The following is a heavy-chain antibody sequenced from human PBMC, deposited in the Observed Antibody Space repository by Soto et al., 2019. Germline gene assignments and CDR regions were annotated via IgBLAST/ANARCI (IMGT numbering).Heavy chain of an antibody. V-gene: IGHV1-18*01. D-gene: IGHD3-22*01. CDR1: GYTFTSYG. CDR2: ISAYNGNT. J-gene: IGHJ4*02. Sequence: QVQLVQSGAEVKKPGASVKVSCKASGYTFTSYGISWVRQAPGQGLEWMGWISAYNGNTNYAQKLQGRVTMTTDTSTSTAYMELRRLRSHDTAVYYCARDTVFNYYDSSGIDYWGQGTLVTVSS. CDR3: ARDTVFNYYDSSGIDY.